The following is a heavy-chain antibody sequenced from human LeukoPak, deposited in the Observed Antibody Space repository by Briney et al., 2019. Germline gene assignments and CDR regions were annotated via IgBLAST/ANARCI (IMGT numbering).Heavy chain of an antibody. CDR2: IYYSGST. V-gene: IGHV4-59*12. Sequence: SETLSLTCTVSGGSISTYYWSWIRQPPGKGLEWIGYIYYSGSTNYNPSLKSRVTISVDTSKNQFSLKLSSVTAADTAVYYCARDLGYCSGGSCYPYDYWGQGTLVTVSS. CDR3: ARDLGYCSGGSCYPYDY. D-gene: IGHD2-15*01. CDR1: GGSISTYY. J-gene: IGHJ4*02.